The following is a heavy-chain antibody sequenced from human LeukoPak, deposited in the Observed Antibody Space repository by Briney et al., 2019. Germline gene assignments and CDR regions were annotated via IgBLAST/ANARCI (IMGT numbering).Heavy chain of an antibody. CDR1: GYTFTGYY. CDR2: INPNSGGT. V-gene: IGHV1-2*06. J-gene: IGHJ4*02. CDR3: ARDTYYYDSSGYYSPDDY. D-gene: IGHD3-22*01. Sequence: GASVKVSCKASGYTFTGYYMHWVRQAPGQGLEWMGRINPNSGGTNYAQKFQGRVTMTRDTSISTAYMELRRLRSDDTAVYYCARDTYYYDSSGYYSPDDYWGQGTLVTVSS.